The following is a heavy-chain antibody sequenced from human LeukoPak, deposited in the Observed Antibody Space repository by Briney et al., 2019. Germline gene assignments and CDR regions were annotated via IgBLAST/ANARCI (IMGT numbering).Heavy chain of an antibody. D-gene: IGHD6-6*01. V-gene: IGHV3-74*01. CDR3: VGTIASRGSEY. Sequence: QPGGSLRLSCAASGFTFTNYWMHWVRQAPGMGLVWVSRLPPDELGIIYADSVKGRFTVSRDNAKNTVYLQMNNLRVDDTAMYYCVGTIASRGSEYWGQGALVTFSS. J-gene: IGHJ4*02. CDR1: GFTFTNYW. CDR2: LPPDELGI.